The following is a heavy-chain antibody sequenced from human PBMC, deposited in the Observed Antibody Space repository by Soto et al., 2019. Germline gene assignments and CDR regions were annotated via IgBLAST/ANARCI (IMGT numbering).Heavy chain of an antibody. J-gene: IGHJ2*01. CDR2: INPRTGST. CDR1: GYSFTNYC. V-gene: IGHV1-46*01. CDR3: ARDGGLLTASWHYDL. D-gene: IGHD2-15*01. Sequence: QVQLVQSGADVKKPGTSVKVSCKAAGYSFTNYCMYWVRQAPGQGLEWMGMINPRTGSTRYAQKFQGRVHLTRDTSTTTVYMELSTLISDDTAVYYCARDGGLLTASWHYDLWGPGTLVPVSS.